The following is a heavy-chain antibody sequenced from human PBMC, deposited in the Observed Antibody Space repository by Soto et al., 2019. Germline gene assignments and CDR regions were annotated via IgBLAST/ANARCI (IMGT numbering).Heavy chain of an antibody. Sequence: EVQLSESGGGLVQPGGSLRLSCVASGFTFSSYAMSWVRQAPGKGLEWVSAISGSGGSTYYADSVKGRFTISRDNAKNTLDLQMNRQRGEDTAVYYCAEVPGYSDLLTQSGQYYFDYWGQGTLVTVCS. V-gene: IGHV3-23*01. CDR1: GFTFSSYA. D-gene: IGHD4-17*01. J-gene: IGHJ4*02. CDR2: ISGSGGST. CDR3: AEVPGYSDLLTQSGQYYFDY.